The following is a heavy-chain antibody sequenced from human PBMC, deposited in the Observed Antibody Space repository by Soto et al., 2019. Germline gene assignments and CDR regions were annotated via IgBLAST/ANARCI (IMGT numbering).Heavy chain of an antibody. Sequence: EVELVESGGSLVQPGRSLRLSCVGSGFSFDDYAMHWVRQAPGKGLEWVSDISWNSDVIGYADSVKGRFTISRDNAKNSLYLQMNRLRPDDTALYYCARAPFGQWLVDYWGQGTLVTVSS. V-gene: IGHV3-9*01. D-gene: IGHD6-19*01. CDR1: GFSFDDYA. J-gene: IGHJ4*02. CDR3: ARAPFGQWLVDY. CDR2: ISWNSDVI.